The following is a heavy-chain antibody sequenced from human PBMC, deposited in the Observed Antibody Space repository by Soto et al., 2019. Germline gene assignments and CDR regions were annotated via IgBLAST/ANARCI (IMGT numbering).Heavy chain of an antibody. CDR1: GGSLSSYA. D-gene: IGHD1-26*01. CDR2: IIPFFGTS. J-gene: IGHJ6*02. Sequence: QVQLVQSGAEVKKPGSSVKVSCTTSGGSLSSYAITWVRQAPGQGLEWMGGIIPFFGTSNYAQKFQGRVTITADESTSTAYMELRSLRSEDTAVYYCARVGHITNYGMAVWGQGTTVTVSS. CDR3: ARVGHITNYGMAV. V-gene: IGHV1-69*01.